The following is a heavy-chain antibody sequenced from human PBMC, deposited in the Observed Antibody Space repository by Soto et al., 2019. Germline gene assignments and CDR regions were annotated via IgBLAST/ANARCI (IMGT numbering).Heavy chain of an antibody. Sequence: QVQLQESGPGLVKPSGTLSLTCAVSSGSISSSNWWSWVRQPPGKGLEWIGEIYHSGSTNYNPSLKSRVTISVDKSKNQFSLKQSSVTAADTPVYYCARRMDLSPRGIVVVPANVNWFDPWGQGTLVTVSS. J-gene: IGHJ5*02. CDR2: IYHSGST. CDR3: ARRMDLSPRGIVVVPANVNWFDP. CDR1: SGSISSSNW. D-gene: IGHD2-2*01. V-gene: IGHV4-4*02.